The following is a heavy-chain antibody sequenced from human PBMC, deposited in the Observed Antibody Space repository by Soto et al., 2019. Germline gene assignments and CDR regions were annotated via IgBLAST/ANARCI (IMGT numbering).Heavy chain of an antibody. CDR3: ARDRLASSPPRGVVPAAIRRYYYYGMDV. V-gene: IGHV3-53*01. CDR1: GFTVSSNY. D-gene: IGHD2-2*02. J-gene: IGHJ6*02. CDR2: IYSGGST. Sequence: PGGSLRLSCAASGFTVSSNYMSWVRQAPGKGLEWVSVIYSGGSTYYADSVKGRFTISRDNSKNALYLQMNSLRAEDTAVYYCARDRLASSPPRGVVPAAIRRYYYYGMDVWGQATTVTVSS.